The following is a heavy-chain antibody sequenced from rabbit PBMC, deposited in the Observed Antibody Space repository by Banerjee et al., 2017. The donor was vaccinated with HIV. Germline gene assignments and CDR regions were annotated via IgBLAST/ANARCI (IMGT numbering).Heavy chain of an antibody. J-gene: IGHJ4*01. V-gene: IGHV1S40*01. D-gene: IGHD4-2*01. CDR1: GFSFSDSSY. CDR3: ARGGSRTNL. CDR2: IYAGSNDNT. Sequence: LEESGGDLVKPGRSLTLTCTASGFSFSDSSYMCWVRQAPGKGLEWIACIYAGSNDNTYYATWAKGRFTISKTSSTTVTLQMISLTAADTATYFCARGGSRTNLWGPGTLVTVS.